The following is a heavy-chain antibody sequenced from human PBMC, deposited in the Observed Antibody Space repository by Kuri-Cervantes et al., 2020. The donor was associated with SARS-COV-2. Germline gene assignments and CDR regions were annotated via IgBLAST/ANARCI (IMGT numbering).Heavy chain of an antibody. CDR3: ARAGVGANPGVYYYYMDV. V-gene: IGHV1-2*02. Sequence: ASVKVSCKASGYAFTGYYMHWGRQAPGQGREWMGWINPNSGGTNYAQKFQGRVTMTRGTSISTAYMELSRLRSDDTAVYYCARAGVGANPGVYYYYMDVWGKGTTVTVSS. CDR1: GYAFTGYY. D-gene: IGHD1-26*01. CDR2: INPNSGGT. J-gene: IGHJ6*03.